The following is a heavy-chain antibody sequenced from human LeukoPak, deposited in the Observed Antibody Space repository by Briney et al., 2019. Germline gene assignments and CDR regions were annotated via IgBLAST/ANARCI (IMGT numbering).Heavy chain of an antibody. D-gene: IGHD3-3*01. J-gene: IGHJ4*02. V-gene: IGHV3-23*01. Sequence: GGSLRLSCAASGFTFSSYAMSWVRQAPGKGLEWVSAISGSGGSTYYADSVKGRFTISRDNSKNTLYLQMNSLRAEDTAVYYCAKDSNVLRFLEWSKYGFDYWGQGTLVTVSS. CDR3: AKDSNVLRFLEWSKYGFDY. CDR1: GFTFSSYA. CDR2: ISGSGGST.